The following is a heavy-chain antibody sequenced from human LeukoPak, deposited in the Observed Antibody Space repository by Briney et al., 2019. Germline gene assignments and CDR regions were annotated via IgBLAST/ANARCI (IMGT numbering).Heavy chain of an antibody. CDR1: GYTFTNYG. CDR3: ARDLTIAAAGTHGY. D-gene: IGHD6-13*01. CDR2: ISTYNGNT. J-gene: IGHJ4*02. Sequence: ASVKVSCKASGYTFTNYGVSWVRQAPGQGLEWMGWISTYNGNTNYAQELQGRVTMTTDTSTSTAYMELGSLRSDDTAVYYCARDLTIAAAGTHGYWGQGTLVTVSS. V-gene: IGHV1-18*01.